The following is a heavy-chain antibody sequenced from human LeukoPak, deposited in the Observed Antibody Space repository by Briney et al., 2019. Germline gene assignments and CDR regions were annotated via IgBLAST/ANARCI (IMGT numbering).Heavy chain of an antibody. D-gene: IGHD5-18*01. Sequence: PGGSLRLSCTASGFTFGDYAMSWVRQAPGKGLEWVGFIRSKAYGGTTEYAASVKGRFTISIDDSKSIAYLQMNSLKTEDTAVYYCTRVSGYSYGYCFDYWGQGTLVTVSS. CDR1: GFTFGDYA. CDR2: IRSKAYGGTT. CDR3: TRVSGYSYGYCFDY. J-gene: IGHJ4*02. V-gene: IGHV3-49*04.